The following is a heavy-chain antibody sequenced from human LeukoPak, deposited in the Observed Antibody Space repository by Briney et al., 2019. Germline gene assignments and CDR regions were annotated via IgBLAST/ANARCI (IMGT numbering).Heavy chain of an antibody. D-gene: IGHD3-16*01. CDR3: ARSAGSFGTFDI. Sequence: GGSLRLSCAASGFTFSSYAMHWVRQAPGKGLEWVAVISYDGSNKYYADSVKGRFTISRDNAKNSLYLQLNSLRVEDTAIYYCARSAGSFGTFDIWGQGTMVTVSS. CDR1: GFTFSSYA. J-gene: IGHJ3*02. V-gene: IGHV3-30-3*01. CDR2: ISYDGSNK.